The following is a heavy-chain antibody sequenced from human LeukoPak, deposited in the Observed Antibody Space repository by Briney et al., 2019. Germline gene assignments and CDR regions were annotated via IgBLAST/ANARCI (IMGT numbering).Heavy chain of an antibody. J-gene: IGHJ4*02. Sequence: PSETLSLTCTVSGGSISSHYWSWIRQPAGKGLDWIGRIYSSGSTNYNPSLKSRVTMSVDTSKNQFSQKLSSVTAADTAVYYCARAYCSGGSCYSGFDYWGQGTLVTVSS. CDR1: GGSISSHY. D-gene: IGHD2-15*01. V-gene: IGHV4-4*07. CDR3: ARAYCSGGSCYSGFDY. CDR2: IYSSGST.